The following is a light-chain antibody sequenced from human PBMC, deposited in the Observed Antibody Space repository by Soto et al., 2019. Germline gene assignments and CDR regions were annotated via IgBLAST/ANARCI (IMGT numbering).Light chain of an antibody. CDR3: GGWDDSLSGPV. J-gene: IGLJ2*01. CDR1: SSNIGSNY. CDR2: RNN. V-gene: IGLV1-47*01. Sequence: QSVLTQPPSASGTPGQRVNISCSGSSSNIGSNYVYWYRQFPGTAPKLLIQRNNQRPSGVPARCSGSKSGTSASLAISGRRSEDEAAYYCGGWDDSLSGPVFGGGTKVTVL.